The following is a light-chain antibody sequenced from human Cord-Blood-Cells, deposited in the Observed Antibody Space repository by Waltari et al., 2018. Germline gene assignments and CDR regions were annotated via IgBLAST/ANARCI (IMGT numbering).Light chain of an antibody. CDR3: QQSYSTPIT. CDR2: AAS. Sequence: DIQLTQSPSSLSASVGDRVTITCRASQSISSYLNMYQQKQGKDPKPLIYAASSLQSVVPSRFSGSGSVTDFTLTISSLQPEEFSTYYCQQSYSTPITFGQGTRLEIK. CDR1: QSISSY. J-gene: IGKJ5*01. V-gene: IGKV1-39*01.